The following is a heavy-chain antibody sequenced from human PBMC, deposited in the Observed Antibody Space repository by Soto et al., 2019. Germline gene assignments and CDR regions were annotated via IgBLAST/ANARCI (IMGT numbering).Heavy chain of an antibody. D-gene: IGHD6-19*01. V-gene: IGHV4-59*01. CDR2: IYYSGST. Sequence: SETLSLTCTVSGGSISTYYWSWIRQPPGKGLEWIGYIYYSGSTSYNPSLKSRVTISVDTSKNQFSLKLRSVTAADTAVYYCASDRSSGWDQGYGMDVWGQGXTVTVYS. CDR3: ASDRSSGWDQGYGMDV. J-gene: IGHJ6*02. CDR1: GGSISTYY.